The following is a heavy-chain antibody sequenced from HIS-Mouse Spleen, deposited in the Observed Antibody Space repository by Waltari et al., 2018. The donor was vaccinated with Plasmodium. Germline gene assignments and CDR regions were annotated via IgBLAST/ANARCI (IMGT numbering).Heavy chain of an antibody. CDR3: AKVAQGTRDAFDI. CDR2: IWYDGSNK. Sequence: QVQLVESGGGVVQPGRSLRLSCAASGFTFSSYGMTWVRQAPGKGLECVAVIWYDGSNKYYADSVKGRFTISRDNSKNTLYLQMNSLRAEDTAVYYCAKVAQGTRDAFDIWGQGTMVTVSS. D-gene: IGHD2-8*01. CDR1: GFTFSSYG. V-gene: IGHV3-33*06. J-gene: IGHJ3*02.